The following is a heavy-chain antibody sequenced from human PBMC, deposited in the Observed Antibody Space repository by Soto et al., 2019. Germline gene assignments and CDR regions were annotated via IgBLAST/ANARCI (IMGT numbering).Heavy chain of an antibody. V-gene: IGHV4-59*01. D-gene: IGHD2-21*01. J-gene: IGHJ2*01. Sequence: QVQLQESGPGLVRPSETLSLTCTVSGDSITSSYWSWIRQPPGKALEWLGEIYWTGTTNFSPSLKSRVTMSVDTSNNQFALRLTSVTAADTAVSYGARGTLLWSSRHFDVWGRGTLVTVSS. CDR2: IYWTGTT. CDR3: ARGTLLWSSRHFDV. CDR1: GDSITSSY.